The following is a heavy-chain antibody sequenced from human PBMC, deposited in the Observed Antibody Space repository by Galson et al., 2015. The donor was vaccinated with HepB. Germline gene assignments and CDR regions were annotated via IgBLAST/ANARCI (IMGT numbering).Heavy chain of an antibody. CDR1: GYTFSSYS. J-gene: IGHJ5*02. CDR2: INAYNRNT. CDR3: ARGALVVVVDATQNNWFDP. V-gene: IGHV1-18*01. D-gene: IGHD2-15*01. Sequence: SCKASGYTFSSYSITWVRQAPGQGLEWMGWINAYNRNTDYARQLQGRVTMTTDTSTSTAYMELKSLRSDDTAVYYCARGALVVVVDATQNNWFDPWGQGTLVTVSS.